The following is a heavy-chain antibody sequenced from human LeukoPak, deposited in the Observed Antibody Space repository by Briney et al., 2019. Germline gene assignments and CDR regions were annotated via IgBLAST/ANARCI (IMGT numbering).Heavy chain of an antibody. J-gene: IGHJ3*02. Sequence: PGGSLRLSCAASGFTFSSYSMNWLRQAPGKGLEWVSSISSSSSYIYYADSVKGRFTISRDNAKTSLYLKMNSLRAEDTAVYYCARDSGDSSGYYFDPFDIWGQGTMVTVSS. D-gene: IGHD3-22*01. CDR2: ISSSSSYI. CDR3: ARDSGDSSGYYFDPFDI. V-gene: IGHV3-21*01. CDR1: GFTFSSYS.